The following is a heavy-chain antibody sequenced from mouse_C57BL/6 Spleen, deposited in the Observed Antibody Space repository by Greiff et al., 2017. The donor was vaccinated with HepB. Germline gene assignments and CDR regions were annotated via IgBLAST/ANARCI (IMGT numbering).Heavy chain of an antibody. J-gene: IGHJ4*01. D-gene: IGHD2-1*01. CDR3: ARGRPIYYGNWDYAMDY. CDR1: GYTFTGYW. CDR2: ILPGSGST. V-gene: IGHV1-9*01. Sequence: VQVVESGAELMKPGASVKLSCKATGYTFTGYWIEWVKQRPGHGLEWIGEILPGSGSTNYNEKFKGKATFTADTSSNTAYMQLSSLTTEDSAIYYCARGRPIYYGNWDYAMDYWGQGTSVTVSS.